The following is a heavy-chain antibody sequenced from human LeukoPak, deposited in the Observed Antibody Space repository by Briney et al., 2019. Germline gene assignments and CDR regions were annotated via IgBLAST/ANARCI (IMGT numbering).Heavy chain of an antibody. CDR3: TKMRGSLYAFDI. D-gene: IGHD2-15*01. Sequence: GGSLRLSCAASGFTFDDYGMTWVRQAPGKGLEWVSGINWNGGSTAYADSVKGRFTISRDNAKSSLYLQMNSLRAEDTAFYYCTKMRGSLYAFDIWGRGTMVTVSS. J-gene: IGHJ3*02. V-gene: IGHV3-20*04. CDR2: INWNGGST. CDR1: GFTFDDYG.